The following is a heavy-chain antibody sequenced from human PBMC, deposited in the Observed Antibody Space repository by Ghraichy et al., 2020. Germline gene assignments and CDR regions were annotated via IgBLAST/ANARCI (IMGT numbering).Heavy chain of an antibody. CDR3: ARDLGGGSDY. V-gene: IGHV3-74*01. J-gene: IGHJ4*02. CDR1: GFIFSSYW. D-gene: IGHD3-16*01. Sequence: LSLTCAASGFIFSSYWMHWVRQAPGKGLVWVSRINTDGSITTYADSVKGRFTISRDNTKNTLYLQMSSLRADDTSVYFCARDLGGGSDYWGQGTLVTVSS. CDR2: INTDGSIT.